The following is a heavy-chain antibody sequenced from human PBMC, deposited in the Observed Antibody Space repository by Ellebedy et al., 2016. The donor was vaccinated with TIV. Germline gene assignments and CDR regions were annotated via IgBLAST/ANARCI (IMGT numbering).Heavy chain of an antibody. V-gene: IGHV1-69*13. J-gene: IGHJ4*02. Sequence: SVKVSCXASGGTFSNYAISWVRQAPGQGLEWMGGIIPLFGTANYAQKFQGRVTITADESTSTAYMELSSLRSEDTAVYYCARVGPGIAAADTIYYFDYWGQGTLVTVSS. CDR3: ARVGPGIAAADTIYYFDY. D-gene: IGHD6-13*01. CDR1: GGTFSNYA. CDR2: IIPLFGTA.